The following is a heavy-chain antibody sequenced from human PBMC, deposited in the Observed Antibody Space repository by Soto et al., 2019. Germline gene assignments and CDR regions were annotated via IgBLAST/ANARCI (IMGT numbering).Heavy chain of an antibody. J-gene: IGHJ4*02. Sequence: QVQLVQSGAEEKKPGASVKVSCKASGYTFTGYAMHWVRQAPGQRLEWMGWINAGNGNTKYSQKFQGRVTITRDTSASTADMEPSSLRSEDTAVYYCARAVAVPADFDYWGQGTLVTVSS. CDR2: INAGNGNT. V-gene: IGHV1-3*05. CDR3: ARAVAVPADFDY. D-gene: IGHD6-19*01. CDR1: GYTFTGYA.